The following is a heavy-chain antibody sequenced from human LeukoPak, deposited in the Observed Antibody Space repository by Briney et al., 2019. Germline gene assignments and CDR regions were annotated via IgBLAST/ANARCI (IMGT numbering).Heavy chain of an antibody. J-gene: IGHJ4*02. V-gene: IGHV1-46*01. CDR2: ISPSGGST. Sequence: ASVKVSCKASGYTFTSYYMHWVRQAPGQGLEWMGIISPSGGSTNYAQKFRGRVSLTTDPSTGTGYMELRNLKSDDTAVYYCARGGGYGYWGQGTLVTVSS. D-gene: IGHD3-16*01. CDR3: ARGGGYGY. CDR1: GYTFTSYY.